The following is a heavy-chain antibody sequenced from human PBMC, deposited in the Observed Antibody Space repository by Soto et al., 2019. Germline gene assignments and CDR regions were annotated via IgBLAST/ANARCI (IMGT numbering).Heavy chain of an antibody. CDR2: MYYSGST. J-gene: IGHJ6*03. V-gene: IGHV4-39*01. CDR1: GGSISSCNYY. D-gene: IGHD6-19*01. CDR3: ATITVAGTPYYYMGV. Sequence: QLQLQESGPGLVKPSETLSLTCTVSGGSISSCNYYWGWIRQPPGKGLEWIGNMYYSGSTYYNPSLKSRLTMSLDTSKNQFSLKLSSVTAADTAVYYCATITVAGTPYYYMGVWGKGTTVTVSS.